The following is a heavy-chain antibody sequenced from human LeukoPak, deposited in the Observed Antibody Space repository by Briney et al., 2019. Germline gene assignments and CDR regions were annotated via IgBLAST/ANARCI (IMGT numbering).Heavy chain of an antibody. CDR1: GFTFSSYG. CDR2: ISWDGGST. V-gene: IGHV3-43*02. CDR3: AKDWAYYDSSGYPDY. Sequence: GGSLRLSCAASGFTFSSYGMHWVRQAPGKGLEWVSLISWDGGSTYYADSVKGRFTISRDNSKNSLYLQMNSLRTEDTALYYCAKDWAYYDSSGYPDYWGQGTLVTVSS. J-gene: IGHJ4*02. D-gene: IGHD3-22*01.